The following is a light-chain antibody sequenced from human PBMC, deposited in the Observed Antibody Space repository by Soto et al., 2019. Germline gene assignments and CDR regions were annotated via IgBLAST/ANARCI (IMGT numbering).Light chain of an antibody. Sequence: LTQYRSTLSRSGGERATRSCRASQSVSNNYLAWYQQKPGQAPRLLIYGASNRATGIPDRFSGSGSGTAFPLTSRRLAPEDLAVYFCQHDRSLGTSGQGTKVDIK. J-gene: IGKJ1*01. V-gene: IGKV3-20*01. CDR3: QHDRSLGT. CDR2: GAS. CDR1: QSVSNNY.